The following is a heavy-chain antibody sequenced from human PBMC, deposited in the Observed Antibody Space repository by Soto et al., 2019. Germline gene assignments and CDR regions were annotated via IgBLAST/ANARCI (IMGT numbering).Heavy chain of an antibody. CDR2: MNPNSGNT. D-gene: IGHD2-2*01. Sequence: ASVKFSCKASGYTFTSYDINWVRQATGQGLEWMGWMNPNSGNTGYAQKFQGRVTMTRKTSISTAYMELSSLRSEDTAVYYCARGGMGNGYVMHQLHDYYYYYYMDVWGKGTTVTVSS. J-gene: IGHJ6*03. CDR3: ARGGMGNGYVMHQLHDYYYYYYMDV. V-gene: IGHV1-8*01. CDR1: GYTFTSYD.